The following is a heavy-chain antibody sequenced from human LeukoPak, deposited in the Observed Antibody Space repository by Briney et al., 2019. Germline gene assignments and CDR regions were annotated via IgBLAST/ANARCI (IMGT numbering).Heavy chain of an antibody. J-gene: IGHJ4*02. V-gene: IGHV4-31*03. CDR2: ISYSGST. CDR3: VRDSGSYYSDY. D-gene: IGHD1-26*01. CDR1: CGSFSSGCYY. Sequence: SETLSLTCTVSCGSFSSGCYYWSWIRQHPGKGLEWIGYISYSGSTYYNPSLKSRVTISVDTSKNQFSLKLSSVTAADTAVYYCVRDSGSYYSDYGGQGTLVTVSS.